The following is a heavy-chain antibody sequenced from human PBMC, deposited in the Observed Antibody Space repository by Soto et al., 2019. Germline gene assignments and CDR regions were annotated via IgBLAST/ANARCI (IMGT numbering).Heavy chain of an antibody. CDR1: GFTFSSYW. V-gene: IGHV3-7*03. Sequence: GGSLRLSCAASGFTFSSYWMSWVRQSPGKGLEWVANIKQDGSEKYYVDSVKGRFTISRDNAKNSLYLQMNSLRAEDTAVYYCARDHRIQLWFEYYYYGMDVWGQGTTVTVSS. J-gene: IGHJ6*02. CDR3: ARDHRIQLWFEYYYYGMDV. CDR2: IKQDGSEK. D-gene: IGHD5-18*01.